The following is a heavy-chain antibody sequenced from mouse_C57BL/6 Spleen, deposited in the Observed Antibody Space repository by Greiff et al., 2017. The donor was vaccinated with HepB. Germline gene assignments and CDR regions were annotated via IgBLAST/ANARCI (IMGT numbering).Heavy chain of an antibody. J-gene: IGHJ2*01. Sequence: VQLQHSGAELARPGASVKLSCKASGYTFTSYGISWVKQRTGQGLEWIGEIYPRSGNTYYNEKFKGKATLTADKSSSTAYMELRSLTSEDSAVYFCARSRYYGSSYVMDYWGQGTTLTVSS. CDR2: IYPRSGNT. CDR1: GYTFTSYG. V-gene: IGHV1-81*01. D-gene: IGHD1-1*01. CDR3: ARSRYYGSSYVMDY.